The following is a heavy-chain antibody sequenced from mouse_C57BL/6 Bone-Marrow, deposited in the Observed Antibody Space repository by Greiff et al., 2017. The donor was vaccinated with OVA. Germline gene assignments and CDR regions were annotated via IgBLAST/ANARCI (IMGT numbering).Heavy chain of an antibody. Sequence: EVKLMESGGGLVKPGGSLKLSCAASGFTFSDYGMHWVRQAPEKGLEWVAYISSGSSTIYYADTVKGRFTFSRDNAKNTLFLQMTSLRSEDTAMYYCARQDGAYWGQGTLVTVSA. CDR2: ISSGSSTI. J-gene: IGHJ3*01. CDR1: GFTFSDYG. D-gene: IGHD2-3*01. V-gene: IGHV5-17*01. CDR3: ARQDGAY.